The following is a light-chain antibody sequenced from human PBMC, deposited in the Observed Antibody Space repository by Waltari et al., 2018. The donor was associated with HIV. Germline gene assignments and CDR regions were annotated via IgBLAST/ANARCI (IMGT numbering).Light chain of an antibody. Sequence: DIQMTQSPSTLSASVGDRVTITCRASQSISSWLAWYQQEPGKAPKLLIYKASSLESGVPSRVSGSGSGTAFTLTIISLQPDDFATYYCQQYTSWTFGQGTKVEIK. V-gene: IGKV1-5*03. J-gene: IGKJ1*01. CDR3: QQYTSWT. CDR2: KAS. CDR1: QSISSW.